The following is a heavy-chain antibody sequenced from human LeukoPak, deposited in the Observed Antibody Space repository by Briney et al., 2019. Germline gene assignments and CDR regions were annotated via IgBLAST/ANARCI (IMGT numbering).Heavy chain of an antibody. CDR2: ISSSSSTI. V-gene: IGHV3-48*01. CDR1: GFTFSRFS. Sequence: GGSLILSCAASGFTFSRFSMNWVRQAPGKGLEWVSYISSSSSTIYYADSVKGRFTISRDNAKNSLYLQMNSLRGDDTALYYCARDLRGDYWGQGTPVTVSS. J-gene: IGHJ4*02. CDR3: ARDLRGDY.